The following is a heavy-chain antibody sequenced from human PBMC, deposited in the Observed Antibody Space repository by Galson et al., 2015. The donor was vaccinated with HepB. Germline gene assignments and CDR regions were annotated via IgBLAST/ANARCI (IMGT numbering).Heavy chain of an antibody. Sequence: QSGAEVKKPGESLRISCKGSGYSFTSYWISWVRQMPGKGLEWMGRIDPSDSYTNYSPSFQGHVTISADKSISTAYLQWSSLKASDTAMYYCATRGIYGSGSMNGYGMDVWGQGTTVTVSS. CDR3: ATRGIYGSGSMNGYGMDV. D-gene: IGHD3-10*01. CDR2: IDPSDSYT. CDR1: GYSFTSYW. V-gene: IGHV5-10-1*01. J-gene: IGHJ6*02.